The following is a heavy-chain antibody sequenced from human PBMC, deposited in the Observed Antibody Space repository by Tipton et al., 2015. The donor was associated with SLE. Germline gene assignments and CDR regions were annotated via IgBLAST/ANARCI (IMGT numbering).Heavy chain of an antibody. CDR3: AREVDYYDSSGYYYDAFDI. Sequence: TLSLTCAVSGYSISSGYYWSWIRQPPGKGLEWIGYIYYSGSTNYNPSLKSRVTISVDTSKNQFSLKLSSVTAADTAVYYCAREVDYYDSSGYYYDAFDIWGQGTMVTVSS. CDR2: IYYSGST. CDR1: GYSISSGYY. D-gene: IGHD3-22*01. V-gene: IGHV4-61*01. J-gene: IGHJ3*02.